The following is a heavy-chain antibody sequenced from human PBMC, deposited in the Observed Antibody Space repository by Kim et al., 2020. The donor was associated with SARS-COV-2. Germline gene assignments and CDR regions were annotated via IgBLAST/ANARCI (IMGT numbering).Heavy chain of an antibody. D-gene: IGHD1-26*01. CDR3: ARRGPWDRAYFDS. V-gene: IGHV3-33*01. Sequence: GGSLRLSCAASGFTLSNYGMHWVRQAPGKGLEWVAAIWYDGSKEYYADSVKGRFTISRDSSQNTLVLQMDSMRAEDTDVYYCARRGPWDRAYFDSWSQGTLVTVSS. J-gene: IGHJ4*02. CDR2: IWYDGSKE. CDR1: GFTLSNYG.